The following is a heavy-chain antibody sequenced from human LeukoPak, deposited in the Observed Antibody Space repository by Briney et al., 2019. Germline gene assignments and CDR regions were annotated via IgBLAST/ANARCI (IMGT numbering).Heavy chain of an antibody. V-gene: IGHV1-69*05. D-gene: IGHD4-17*01. CDR1: GDTFSSYA. J-gene: IGHJ4*02. CDR3: ARDDYGDSLFDS. CDR2: IIPIFGTA. Sequence: SSVKVSCKASGDTFSSYAISWVRQAPGQGLEWMGRIIPIFGTANYAQKFQGRVTITTDESTSTAYMELSSLRSEDTAVYYCARDDYGDSLFDSWGQGTLVTVSS.